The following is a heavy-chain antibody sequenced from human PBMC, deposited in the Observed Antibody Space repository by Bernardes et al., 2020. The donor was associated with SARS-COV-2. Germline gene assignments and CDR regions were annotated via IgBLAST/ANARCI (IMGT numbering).Heavy chain of an antibody. J-gene: IGHJ5*01. CDR3: AKDKLGGSFDS. V-gene: IGHV3-74*01. D-gene: IGHD7-27*01. CDR1: AFTLSSYW. Sequence: GSLRLSCGASAFTLSSYWMHWVRQVPGKGLVWVSHINGDGSITKYADSVKGRFTISRDNAKNSLFLQMNSLRSEDTAVYFCAKDKLGGSFDSWGQGTLVTVSS. CDR2: INGDGSIT.